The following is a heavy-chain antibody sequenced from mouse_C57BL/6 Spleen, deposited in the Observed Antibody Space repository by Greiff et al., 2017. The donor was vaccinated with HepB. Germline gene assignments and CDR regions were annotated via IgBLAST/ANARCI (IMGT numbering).Heavy chain of an antibody. CDR3: ARSSDYYGSSFFDY. V-gene: IGHV8-12*01. CDR2: IYWDDDK. J-gene: IGHJ2*01. D-gene: IGHD1-1*01. Sequence: QVTLKVSGPGILQSSQTLSLTCSFSGFSLSTSGMGVSWIRQPSGKGLEWLAHIYWDDDKRYNPSLKSRLTISKATSRNQVFLKITSVDTADTATFYCARSSDYYGSSFFDYWGQGTTLTVSS. CDR1: GFSLSTSGMG.